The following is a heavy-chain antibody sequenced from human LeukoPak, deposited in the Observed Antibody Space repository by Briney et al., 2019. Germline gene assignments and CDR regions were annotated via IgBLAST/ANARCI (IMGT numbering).Heavy chain of an antibody. J-gene: IGHJ4*02. CDR3: ARDRVATGAFDY. CDR1: GFTFCSYA. CDR2: ISYDGSNK. Sequence: GGSLRLSCAASGFTFCSYAMHWVRQAPGKGLEWVAVISYDGSNKYYADSVKGRFTISRDNSKNTLYLQMNSLRAEDTAVYYCARDRVATGAFDYWGQGTLVTVSS. V-gene: IGHV3-30-3*01. D-gene: IGHD5-12*01.